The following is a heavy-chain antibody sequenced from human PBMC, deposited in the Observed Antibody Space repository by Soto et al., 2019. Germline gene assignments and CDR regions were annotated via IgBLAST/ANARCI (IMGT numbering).Heavy chain of an antibody. CDR1: GFTFSDYY. V-gene: IGHV3-11*05. J-gene: IGHJ4*02. D-gene: IGHD6-13*01. CDR3: ARDWSAAAGPPVIDY. Sequence: PGGSLRLSCAASGFTFSDYYMSWIRQAPGKGLEWVSYISSSSSYTNYADSVKGRFTISRDNAKNSLYLQMNSLRAEDTAVYYCARDWSAAAGPPVIDYWGQGTLVIVSS. CDR2: ISSSSSYT.